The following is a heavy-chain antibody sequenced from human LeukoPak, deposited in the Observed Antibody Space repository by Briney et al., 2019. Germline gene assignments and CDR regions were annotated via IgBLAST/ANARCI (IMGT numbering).Heavy chain of an antibody. Sequence: SETLSLTCTVSGGSISGYYWSWIRRPPGKGLEWIGFIYYSGSTNYNPSLKSRVAISVDTSKNQLSLKLSSVTAADTAVYYCARGTYDFWSGSTSTGYYYYMDVWGKGTTVTVSS. CDR2: IYYSGST. CDR3: ARGTYDFWSGSTSTGYYYYMDV. CDR1: GGSISGYY. D-gene: IGHD3-3*01. J-gene: IGHJ6*03. V-gene: IGHV4-59*01.